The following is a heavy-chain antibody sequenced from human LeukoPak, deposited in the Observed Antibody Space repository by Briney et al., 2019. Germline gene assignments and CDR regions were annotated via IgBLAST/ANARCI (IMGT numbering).Heavy chain of an antibody. CDR3: ARDSGMVAYFDY. V-gene: IGHV1-69*05. CDR1: GGTFCSYA. J-gene: IGHJ4*02. CDR2: IIPIFGTA. D-gene: IGHD1-26*01. Sequence: SVKVSCKASGGTFCSYAISWVRQAPGQGLEWMGRIIPIFGTAKYAQKFQGRVTITTDESTSTAYTELSSLRSEDTAVYYCARDSGMVAYFDYWGQGTLVTVSS.